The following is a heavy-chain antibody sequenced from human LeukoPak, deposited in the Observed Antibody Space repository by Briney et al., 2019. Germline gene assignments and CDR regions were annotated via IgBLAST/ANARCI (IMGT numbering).Heavy chain of an antibody. V-gene: IGHV3-33*01. CDR1: GFTFSSYG. J-gene: IGHJ6*03. CDR3: ARKGYWSSRCFSLKRFPMFRWVNSYLDV. D-gene: IGHD2-15*01. Sequence: GRSLRLSCAASGFTFSSYGMHWVRQAPGKGLEWVAVIWYDGSNKYYADSVKGRFTISRDNSKNTLYLQMNSLRAEDTAVYYCARKGYWSSRCFSLKRFPMFRWVNSYLDVWGKGTTFTVS. CDR2: IWYDGSNK.